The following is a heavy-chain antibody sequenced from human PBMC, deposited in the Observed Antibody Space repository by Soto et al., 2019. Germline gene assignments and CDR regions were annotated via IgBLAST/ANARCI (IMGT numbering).Heavy chain of an antibody. CDR2: IYYSGST. CDR1: GGSISSYY. CDR3: ARERGNYHFDY. Sequence: SETLALTGPVSGGSISSYYWSWIRQPPGKGLEWIGYIYYSGSTNYNPSLKSRVTISVDTSKNQFSLKLSSVTAADTAVYYCARERGNYHFDYWGQGTLVTVSS. V-gene: IGHV4-59*01. D-gene: IGHD1-7*01. J-gene: IGHJ4*02.